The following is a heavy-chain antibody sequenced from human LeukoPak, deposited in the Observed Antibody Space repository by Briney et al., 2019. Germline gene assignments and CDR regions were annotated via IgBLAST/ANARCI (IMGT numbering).Heavy chain of an antibody. D-gene: IGHD6-13*01. V-gene: IGHV4-31*03. CDR1: GGSISSGGYY. Sequence: SETLSLTCTVSGGSISSGGYYWSWIRQHPGKGLEWIGYIYYSGSTYYNPSLKSRVTISVDTSKNQFSLKLSSVIAADTAVYYCATYQTAAGTGHDYWGQGTLVTVSS. CDR2: IYYSGST. CDR3: ATYQTAAGTGHDY. J-gene: IGHJ4*02.